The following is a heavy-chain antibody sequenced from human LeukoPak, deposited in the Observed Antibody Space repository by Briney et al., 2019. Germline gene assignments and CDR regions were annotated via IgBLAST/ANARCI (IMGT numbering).Heavy chain of an antibody. CDR1: GFTFSSYS. CDR2: IIGSGLTT. J-gene: IGHJ4*02. V-gene: IGHV3-23*01. Sequence: PGGXXXXSCAASGFTFSSYSMNWVRQAPGKGLKWVSAIIGSGLTTYYADSVKGRFTISRDNSKNTLYLQMNSLRAEDTAVYYCAKDLSPGPDWGQGTLVTVSS. CDR3: AKDLSPGPD.